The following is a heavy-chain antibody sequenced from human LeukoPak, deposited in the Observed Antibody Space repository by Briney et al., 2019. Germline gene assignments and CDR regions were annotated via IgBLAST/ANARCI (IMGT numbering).Heavy chain of an antibody. CDR3: ARVVTGTSSWYFDL. CDR2: IYNNGNT. Sequence: PSETLSLTCTVSGVSISSYHWSWIRQLPGKGLEWMGYIYNNGNTNNNPSLKSRVTLSVDTSKNQFSLNLNSVTSADTAVYYCARVVTGTSSWYFDLWGRGTLVTVSS. V-gene: IGHV4-59*01. D-gene: IGHD1-1*01. J-gene: IGHJ2*01. CDR1: GVSISSYH.